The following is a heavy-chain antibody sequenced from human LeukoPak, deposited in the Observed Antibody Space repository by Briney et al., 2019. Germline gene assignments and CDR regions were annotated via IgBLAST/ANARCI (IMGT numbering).Heavy chain of an antibody. CDR2: INAGNGNT. V-gene: IGHV1-3*03. CDR3: ASAHETTVNSFDY. CDR1: GYTFTSYY. D-gene: IGHD4-17*01. J-gene: IGHJ4*02. Sequence: GASVKVSCKASGYTFTSYYMHWVRQAPGQRLEWMGWINAGNGNTKYSQEFQGRVTITRDTSASTAYMELSSLRSEDMAVYYCASAHETTVNSFDYWGQGTLVTVSS.